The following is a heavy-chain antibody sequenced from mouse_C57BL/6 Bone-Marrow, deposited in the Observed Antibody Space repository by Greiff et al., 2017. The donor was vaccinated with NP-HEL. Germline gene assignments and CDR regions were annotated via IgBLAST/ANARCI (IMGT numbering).Heavy chain of an antibody. D-gene: IGHD2-2*01. Sequence: QVQLQQSGPELVKPGASVKISCKASGYAFSSSWMNWVKQRPGKGLEWIGRIYPGDGDTNYNGKFKGKATLTADKSSSTAYMQLSRLTSEDSAVYFCARWRLRRAMDYWGQGTSVTVSS. J-gene: IGHJ4*01. CDR2: IYPGDGDT. V-gene: IGHV1-82*01. CDR1: GYAFSSSW. CDR3: ARWRLRRAMDY.